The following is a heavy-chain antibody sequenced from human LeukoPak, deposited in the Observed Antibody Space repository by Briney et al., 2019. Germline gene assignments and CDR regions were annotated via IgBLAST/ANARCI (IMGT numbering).Heavy chain of an antibody. D-gene: IGHD3-22*01. CDR2: ISGRAGSP. CDR3: AKGGRWDYYDSSH. Sequence: GASLRLSCGASGFTFSSYAMNWVRQAPGEGLEWVSAISGRAGSPYYADSVKGRFTISRDNSKNTLYLQMNSLRAEDTAVYYCAKGGRWDYYDSSHWGQGTMVTVSP. V-gene: IGHV3-23*01. CDR1: GFTFSSYA. J-gene: IGHJ3*01.